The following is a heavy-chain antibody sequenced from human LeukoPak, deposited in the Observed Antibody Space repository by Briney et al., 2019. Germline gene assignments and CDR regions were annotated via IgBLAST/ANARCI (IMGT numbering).Heavy chain of an antibody. J-gene: IGHJ4*02. CDR1: GFTLSTYG. Sequence: PGGSLRLSCAGSGFTLSTYGMTWVRQTPGKGLEWVSAISGSGDSTYYADSVKGRLTISRDDSKNALYVQMNSLRDEDTAVYYCAEAGVRGSYYPSYYFDSWGQGTLVTVSS. CDR3: AEAGVRGSYYPSYYFDS. V-gene: IGHV3-23*01. D-gene: IGHD1-26*01. CDR2: ISGSGDST.